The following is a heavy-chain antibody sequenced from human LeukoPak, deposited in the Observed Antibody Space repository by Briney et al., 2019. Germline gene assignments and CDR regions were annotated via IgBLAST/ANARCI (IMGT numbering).Heavy chain of an antibody. CDR2: ISGSGGIT. CDR1: ASTFSIYA. CDR3: AKDLSLDGSDAFDI. Sequence: GWSLRPXCPAAASTFSIYAMSWARQDPGKWLESVSAISGSGGITYYAAAVKGRCTISRDNSKNTLYLQMNSLRAEDTAVYYCAKDLSLDGSDAFDIWAQGTRVTVSS. D-gene: IGHD5-24*01. V-gene: IGHV3-23*01. J-gene: IGHJ3*02.